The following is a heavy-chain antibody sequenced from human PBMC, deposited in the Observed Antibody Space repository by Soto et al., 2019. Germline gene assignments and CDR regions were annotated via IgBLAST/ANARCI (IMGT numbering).Heavy chain of an antibody. V-gene: IGHV4-30-2*01. CDR3: TRRSRWYYYGTASYYNLWFDS. CDR1: GGSISSGDYS. D-gene: IGHD3-10*01. J-gene: IGHJ5*01. CDR2: IYHSGST. Sequence: PSETLSLTCTVSGGSISSGDYSWSWIRQPPGKGLEWIGYIYHSGSTYYNPSLKSRVTISVDTSKNQFSLKLSSVTAADTAVYFCTRRSRWYYYGTASYYNLWFDSWGQGTLVTVSS.